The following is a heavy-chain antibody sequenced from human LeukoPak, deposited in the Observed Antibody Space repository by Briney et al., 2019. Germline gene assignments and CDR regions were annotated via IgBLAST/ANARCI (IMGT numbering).Heavy chain of an antibody. CDR2: INHSGST. CDR1: GGSFSGYY. D-gene: IGHD5-12*01. V-gene: IGHV4-34*01. CDR3: ARGTGQYEEMATTLYYFDY. Sequence: SETLSLTCVVYGGSFSGYYWSWIRQPPGKGLEWIGEINHSGSTNYNPSLKSRVTISVDTSKNQFSLKLSSVTAADTAVYYCARGTGQYEEMATTLYYFDYWGQGTLVTVSS. J-gene: IGHJ4*02.